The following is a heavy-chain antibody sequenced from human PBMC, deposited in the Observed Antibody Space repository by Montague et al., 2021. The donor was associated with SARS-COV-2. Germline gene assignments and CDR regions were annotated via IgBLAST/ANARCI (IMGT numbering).Heavy chain of an antibody. CDR2: ISTSGSS. CDR3: ARDRRGMAMAGRAYYYYYMDV. CDR1: GGSISFYY. V-gene: IGHV4-4*07. D-gene: IGHD6-19*01. Sequence: SETLSLTCTVSGGSISFYYWSWIRQPAGKGLEWIGHISTSGSSSYNPSLKSRVTIILDTSKQQFSLELTSVTAADTAVYYCARDRRGMAMAGRAYYYYYMDVWGKGTTVTVSS. J-gene: IGHJ6*03.